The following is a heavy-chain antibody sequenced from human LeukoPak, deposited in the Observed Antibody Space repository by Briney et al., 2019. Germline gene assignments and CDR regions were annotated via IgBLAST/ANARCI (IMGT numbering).Heavy chain of an antibody. Sequence: SETLSLTCTVSGDSISSYYWSWIRQPPGKGLEWIGYIRYSGSANYNPSLRSRVTISIDTSKNQFSLKLRSVTAADTAVYYCARRGAARRYDGMDVWGQGTTVTVSS. CDR2: IRYSGSA. D-gene: IGHD6-6*01. V-gene: IGHV4-59*08. CDR1: GDSISSYY. CDR3: ARRGAARRYDGMDV. J-gene: IGHJ6*02.